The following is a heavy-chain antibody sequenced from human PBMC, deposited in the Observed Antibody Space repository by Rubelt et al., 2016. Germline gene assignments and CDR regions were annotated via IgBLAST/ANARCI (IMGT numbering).Heavy chain of an antibody. CDR2: IYYSGST. D-gene: IGHD2/OR15-2a*01. V-gene: IGHV4-59*08. Sequence: QVQLQESGPGLVKPSETLSLTCTVSGGSISSYYWSWIRQPPGKGLEWIGYIYYSGSTNYNPSLKSRVTISVDTSKNRFSLKLSSVTAADTAVYYCARFEYEGSQGARGYWGQGTLATVSS. J-gene: IGHJ4*02. CDR1: GGSISSYY. CDR3: ARFEYEGSQGARGY.